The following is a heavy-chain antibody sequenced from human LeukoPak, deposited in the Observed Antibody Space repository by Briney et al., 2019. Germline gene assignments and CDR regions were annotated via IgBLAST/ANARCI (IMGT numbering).Heavy chain of an antibody. CDR1: GGTFSSYV. Sequence: GASVKVSCKASGGTFSSYVISWVRQAPGQGLEWMGGIIPIFGTANYAQKFQGRVTITADGSTSTAYMELSSLRSEDTAVYYCARDLGGIVVVPAAMPYNWFDPWGQGTLVTVSS. CDR3: ARDLGGIVVVPAAMPYNWFDP. D-gene: IGHD2-2*01. J-gene: IGHJ5*02. V-gene: IGHV1-69*13. CDR2: IIPIFGTA.